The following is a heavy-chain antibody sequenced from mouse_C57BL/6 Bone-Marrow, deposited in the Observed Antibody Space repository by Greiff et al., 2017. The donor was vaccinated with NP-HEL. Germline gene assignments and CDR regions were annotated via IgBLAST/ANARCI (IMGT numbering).Heavy chain of an antibody. V-gene: IGHV1-54*01. D-gene: IGHD2-14*01. J-gene: IGHJ3*01. CDR2: INPGSGGT. CDR3: ARWGYQFAY. Sequence: QVQLQQSGAELVRPGTSVKVSCKASGYAFTNSLMEWVKQRPGQGLEWIGVINPGSGGTNYNEKFKGKATLTADKSSSTAYMQLSSLTSEDSAVYFCARWGYQFAYWDQGTLVTVSA. CDR1: GYAFTNSL.